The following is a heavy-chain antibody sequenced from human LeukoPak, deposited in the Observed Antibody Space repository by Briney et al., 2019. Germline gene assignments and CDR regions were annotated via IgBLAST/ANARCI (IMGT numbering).Heavy chain of an antibody. Sequence: XTFXXXAISWVRQAPGQGLEWMGGIIPIFGTSNYAQKFQGRVTITADESTSTAYMELSSLRSEDTAVYYCARDDGRYFDRLGHDAFDIWGQGTLVTVSS. CDR1: XTFXXXA. CDR2: IIPIFGTS. J-gene: IGHJ3*02. D-gene: IGHD3-9*01. V-gene: IGHV1-69*01. CDR3: ARDDGRYFDRLGHDAFDI.